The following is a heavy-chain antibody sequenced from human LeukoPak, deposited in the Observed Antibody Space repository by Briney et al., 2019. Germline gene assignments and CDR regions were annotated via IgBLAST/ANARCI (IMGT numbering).Heavy chain of an antibody. J-gene: IGHJ6*03. CDR3: ARPAGIAALYYYYMDV. V-gene: IGHV3-30-3*01. CDR1: GFTFSSYA. CDR2: ISYDGSNK. Sequence: PGGSLRLSCAASGFTFSSYAMHWVRQAPGKGLEWVAVISYDGSNKYYADSVKGRFTISRDNSKNTLYLQMNSLRAEDTAVYYCARPAGIAALYYYYMDVWGKGTTVTVSS. D-gene: IGHD6-13*01.